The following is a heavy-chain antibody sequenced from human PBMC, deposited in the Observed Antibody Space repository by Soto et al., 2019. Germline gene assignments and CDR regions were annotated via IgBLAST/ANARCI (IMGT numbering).Heavy chain of an antibody. CDR3: GRDHTRSGEPPLDH. CDR2: IRSNGGDP. CDR1: GFTFTGYY. Sequence: ASVKVSCKASGFTFTGYYIHWVRQAPGQGLEWMGWIRSNGGDPKYSQKFQDRVTMTRDTSMNTVYMELSRLRSDDTAVHYRGRDHTRSGEPPLDHWGHGTLVTVSS. J-gene: IGHJ4*01. D-gene: IGHD2-21*01. V-gene: IGHV1-2*02.